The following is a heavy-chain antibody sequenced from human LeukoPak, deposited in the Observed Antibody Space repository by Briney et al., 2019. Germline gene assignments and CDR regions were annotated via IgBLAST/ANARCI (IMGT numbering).Heavy chain of an antibody. CDR1: GFTFSDYY. CDR2: ISSSGSTI. D-gene: IGHD2-2*01. Sequence: GGSLRLSCAASGFTFSDYYMSWIRQAPGKGLEWASYISSSGSTIYYADSVKGRFTISRNNAKNSLYLQMNSLRAEDTAVYYCARDRWVVPAAIRGWFDPWGQGTLVTVSS. CDR3: ARDRWVVPAAIRGWFDP. J-gene: IGHJ5*02. V-gene: IGHV3-11*04.